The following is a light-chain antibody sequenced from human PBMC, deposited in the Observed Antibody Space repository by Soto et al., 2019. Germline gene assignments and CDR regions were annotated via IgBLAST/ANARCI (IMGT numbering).Light chain of an antibody. CDR2: EDS. V-gene: IGLV2-23*01. Sequence: QSALTQPASVSGSPGQSITISCTGTSSDVGSYNLVSWYQQHPGKAPKLMIYEDSERPSGVSNRFSGSKSGNTASLTISGLKAEDEADYYCCSYAGSSYVFGTGTKLTVL. CDR3: CSYAGSSYV. J-gene: IGLJ1*01. CDR1: SSDVGSYNL.